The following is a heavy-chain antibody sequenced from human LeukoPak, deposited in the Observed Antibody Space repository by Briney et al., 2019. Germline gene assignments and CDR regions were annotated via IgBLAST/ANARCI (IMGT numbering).Heavy chain of an antibody. V-gene: IGHV3-23*01. CDR3: AKGQNNYGSGTYSAPSHLTLHRRRRVFRILRWCGQHGMDV. D-gene: IGHD3-10*01. CDR1: GFTFSSYA. J-gene: IGHJ6*02. Sequence: GGSLRLSCAASGFTFSSYAMSWVRQAPGKGLESVSAISGSGGSTYYADSVKGRFTISRDNSKNTLYLQMNSLRAEDTAVYYCAKGQNNYGSGTYSAPSHLTLHRRRRVFRILRWCGQHGMDVWGQGTTVTVSS. CDR2: ISGSGGST.